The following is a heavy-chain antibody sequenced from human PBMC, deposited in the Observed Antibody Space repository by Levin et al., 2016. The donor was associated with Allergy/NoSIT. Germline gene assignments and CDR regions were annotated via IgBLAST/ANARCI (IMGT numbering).Heavy chain of an antibody. CDR1: GYTFTSYY. J-gene: IGHJ4*02. V-gene: IGHV1-46*01. CDR3: ARIESVYSSSSQNEDY. D-gene: IGHD6-6*01. CDR2: INPSGGST. Sequence: ASVKVSCKASGYTFTSYYMHWVRQAPGQGLEWMGIINPSGGSTSYAQKFQGRVTMTRDTSTSTVYMELSSLRSEDTAVYYCARIESVYSSSSQNEDYWGQGTLVTVSS.